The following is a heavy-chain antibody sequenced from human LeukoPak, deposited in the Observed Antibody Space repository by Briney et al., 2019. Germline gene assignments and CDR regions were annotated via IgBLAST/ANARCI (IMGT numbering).Heavy chain of an antibody. J-gene: IGHJ4*02. CDR1: GFTFSSYA. Sequence: GGSLRLSCAASGFTFSSYAMSWVRQAPGKGLDWVSAISGSGGSTYYADSVKGRFTISRDNSKNTLYLQMNSLRAEDTAVYYCAKDTYDFWSGYYLYWGQGTLVTVSS. CDR2: ISGSGGST. D-gene: IGHD3-3*01. V-gene: IGHV3-23*01. CDR3: AKDTYDFWSGYYLY.